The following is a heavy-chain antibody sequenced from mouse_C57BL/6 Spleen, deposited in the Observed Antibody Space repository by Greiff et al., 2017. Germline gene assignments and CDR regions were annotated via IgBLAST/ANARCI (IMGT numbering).Heavy chain of an antibody. Sequence: VQLQQSGAELVKPGASVTLSCKASGYTFTDYEMHWVKQTPVHGLEWIGAIDPETGGTAYNQKFKGKAILTADKSSSTAYMELRSLTSEDSAVYDCTREEVGLRRLADWGQGTLGTVSA. CDR1: GYTFTDYE. D-gene: IGHD2-14*01. J-gene: IGHJ3*01. CDR3: TREEVGLRRLAD. V-gene: IGHV1-15*01. CDR2: IDPETGGT.